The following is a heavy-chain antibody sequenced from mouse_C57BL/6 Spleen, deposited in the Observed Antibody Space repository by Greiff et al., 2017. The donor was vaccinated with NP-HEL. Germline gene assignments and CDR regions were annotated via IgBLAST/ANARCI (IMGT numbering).Heavy chain of an antibody. Sequence: QVQLQQPGAELVRPGTSVKLSCKASGYTFTSYWMHWVKQRPGQGLEWIGVIDPSDSYTNYNQKFKGKATLTVDTSSSTAYMQLSSLTSEDSAVYYYARSDAYWYFDVWGTGTTVTVSS. J-gene: IGHJ1*03. V-gene: IGHV1-59*01. CDR2: IDPSDSYT. CDR1: GYTFTSYW. CDR3: ARSDAYWYFDV.